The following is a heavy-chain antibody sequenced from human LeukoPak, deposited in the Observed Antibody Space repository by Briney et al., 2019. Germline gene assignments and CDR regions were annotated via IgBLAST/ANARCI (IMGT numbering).Heavy chain of an antibody. CDR1: GGSISSGDYY. V-gene: IGHV4-30-4*08. CDR2: IYYSGST. D-gene: IGHD2-15*01. Sequence: SETLSLTCTVSGGSISSGDYYWSWIRQPRGKGLEWIGYIYYSGSTYYNPSLKSRVTISVDTSTNQFSLKLSSVTAADTAVYYCARQVYCSGGSCYSDWFDPWGQGTLVTVSS. CDR3: ARQVYCSGGSCYSDWFDP. J-gene: IGHJ5*02.